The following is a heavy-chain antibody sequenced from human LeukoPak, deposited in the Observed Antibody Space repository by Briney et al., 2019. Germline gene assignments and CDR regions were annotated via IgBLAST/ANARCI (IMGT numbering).Heavy chain of an antibody. CDR3: AKDLIRDPGGNSLSWFDP. J-gene: IGHJ5*02. Sequence: GGSLRLSCEASGFTFDDYGMSWVRQAPGKGLEWVAVIWYDGSNKYYADSVKGRFTISRDNSKNTLYLQMNSLRAEDTAVYYCAKDLIRDPGGNSLSWFDPWGQGTLVTVSS. V-gene: IGHV3-33*06. D-gene: IGHD4-23*01. CDR1: GFTFDDYG. CDR2: IWYDGSNK.